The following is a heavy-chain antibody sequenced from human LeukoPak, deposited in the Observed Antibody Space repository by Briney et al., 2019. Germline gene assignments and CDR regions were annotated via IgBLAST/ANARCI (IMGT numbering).Heavy chain of an antibody. D-gene: IGHD3-9*01. V-gene: IGHV4-31*03. CDR3: AHYDILTGLVG. CDR1: GGSISSGGYY. CDR2: IYYSGST. Sequence: PSETLSLTCTVSGGSISSGGYYWSWIRQHPGKGLEWIGYIYYSGSTYYNPSLKSRVTISVDTSKNQFSLKLSSVTAADTAVYYCAHYDILTGLVGWGQGTLVTVSS. J-gene: IGHJ4*02.